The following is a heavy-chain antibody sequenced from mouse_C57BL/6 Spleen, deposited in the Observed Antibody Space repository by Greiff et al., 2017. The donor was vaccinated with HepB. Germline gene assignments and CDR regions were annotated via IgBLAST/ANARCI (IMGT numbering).Heavy chain of an antibody. J-gene: IGHJ4*01. CDR1: GYAFSSYW. Sequence: VQLQQSGAELVKPGASVKISCKASGYAFSSYWMNWVKQRPGKGLEWIGQIYPGDGDTNYNGKFKGKATLTADKSSSTAYMHLISLTSEDSAFYFCARSKLLYAMDYWGQGTSVTVSS. CDR2: IYPGDGDT. V-gene: IGHV1-80*01. CDR3: ARSKLLYAMDY.